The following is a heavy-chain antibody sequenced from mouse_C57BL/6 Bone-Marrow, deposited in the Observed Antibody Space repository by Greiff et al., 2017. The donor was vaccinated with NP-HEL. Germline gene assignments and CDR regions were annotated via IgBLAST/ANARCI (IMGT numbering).Heavy chain of an antibody. Sequence: EVKLVESGGDLVKPGGSLKLSCAASGFTFSSYGMSWVRQTPDKRLEWVATISNGGSYTYYPDSVKGRFTISRDNAKNTLYLQMSSLKSEDTAMYYCARNGYSWYFDVWGTGTTVTVSS. D-gene: IGHD2-3*01. V-gene: IGHV5-6*01. CDR2: ISNGGSYT. J-gene: IGHJ1*03. CDR1: GFTFSSYG. CDR3: ARNGYSWYFDV.